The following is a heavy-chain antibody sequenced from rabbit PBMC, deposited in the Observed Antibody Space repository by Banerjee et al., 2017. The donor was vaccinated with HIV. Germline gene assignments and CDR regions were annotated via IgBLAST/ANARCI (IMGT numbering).Heavy chain of an antibody. J-gene: IGHJ3*01. D-gene: IGHD7-1*01. CDR1: GFDFSSEHF. Sequence: QEQLEESGGDLVKPEGSLTLTCTASGFDFSSEHFICWVRQAPGKGLEWIACFYDGDGKTYPASWAKGRFTISKTSSTTVTLQMTSLTAADTATYFCARDTRYSGGVPGYGLWGQGTLVTVS. CDR3: ARDTRYSGGVPGYGL. CDR2: FYDGDGKT. V-gene: IGHV1S45*01.